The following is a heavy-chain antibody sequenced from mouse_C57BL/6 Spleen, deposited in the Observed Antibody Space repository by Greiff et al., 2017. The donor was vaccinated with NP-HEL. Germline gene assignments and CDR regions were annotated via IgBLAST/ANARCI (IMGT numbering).Heavy chain of an antibody. D-gene: IGHD4-1*02. V-gene: IGHV3-1*01. Sequence: VQLKESGPGMVKPSQSLSLTCTVTGYSITSGYDWHWIRHFPGNKLEWMGYISYSGSTNYNPSLKSRISITHDTSKNHFFLKLNSVTTEDTATYYCARDSSTGTWYFDVWGTRTTVTVSS. CDR2: ISYSGST. CDR3: ARDSSTGTWYFDV. J-gene: IGHJ1*03. CDR1: GYSITSGYD.